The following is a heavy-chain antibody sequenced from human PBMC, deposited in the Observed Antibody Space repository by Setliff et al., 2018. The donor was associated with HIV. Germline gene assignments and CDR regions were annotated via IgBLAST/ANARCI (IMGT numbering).Heavy chain of an antibody. Sequence: GGSLRLSCAASGFTFSYYTMNWVRQAPGKGLEWVSEIDSGGGKYYADSVKGRFTISRDKSNNTLYLQLNSLRADDTAIYYCARTPSTFDIWGQGTMVTVS. J-gene: IGHJ3*02. CDR2: IDSGGGK. CDR3: ARTPSTFDI. D-gene: IGHD2-15*01. V-gene: IGHV3-23*01. CDR1: GFTFSYYT.